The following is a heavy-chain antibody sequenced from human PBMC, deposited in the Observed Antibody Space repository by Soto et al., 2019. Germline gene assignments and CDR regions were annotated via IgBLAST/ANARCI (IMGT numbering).Heavy chain of an antibody. CDR3: ARRLFVVTTPYYYGMDV. CDR2: IYYSGST. V-gene: IGHV4-39*01. CDR1: GGSISSSSYY. J-gene: IGHJ6*02. Sequence: SETLSLTCTVSGGSISSSSYYWGWIRQPPGKGLEWIGSIYYSGSTYYNPSLKSRVTISVDTSKNQFSLKLSSVTAADTAVYYCARRLFVVTTPYYYGMDVWGQGTTVTVSS. D-gene: IGHD2-21*02.